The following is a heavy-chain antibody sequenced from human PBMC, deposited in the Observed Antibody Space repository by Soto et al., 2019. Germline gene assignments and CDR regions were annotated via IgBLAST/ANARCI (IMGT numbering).Heavy chain of an antibody. J-gene: IGHJ3*02. CDR3: ARDLEDTAMIGAFDI. V-gene: IGHV4-59*01. D-gene: IGHD5-18*01. Sequence: SETLSLTCTVSGGSISSYYWSWIRQPPGKGLEWIGYIYYSGSTNYNPSLKSRATISVDTSKNQFSLKLSSVTAADTAVYYCARDLEDTAMIGAFDIWGQGTMVTVSS. CDR2: IYYSGST. CDR1: GGSISSYY.